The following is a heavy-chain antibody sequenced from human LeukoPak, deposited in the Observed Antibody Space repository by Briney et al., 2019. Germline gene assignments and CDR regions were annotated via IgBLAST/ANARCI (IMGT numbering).Heavy chain of an antibody. CDR2: ISSSSSNI. CDR3: ASFLTTVTPSPKNYYYYGMDV. CDR1: GFTFSSYS. Sequence: GGSLRLSCAASGFTFSSYSMNWVRQAPGKGLEYVSSISSSSSNIYYADSVKGRFTISRDNAKNSLYLQMNSLRAEDTAVYYCASFLTTVTPSPKNYYYYGMDVWGQGTTVTVSS. V-gene: IGHV3-21*01. D-gene: IGHD4-17*01. J-gene: IGHJ6*02.